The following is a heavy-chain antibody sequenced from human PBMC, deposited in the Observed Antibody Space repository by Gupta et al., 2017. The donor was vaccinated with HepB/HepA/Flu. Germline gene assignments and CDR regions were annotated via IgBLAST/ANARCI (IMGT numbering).Heavy chain of an antibody. J-gene: IGHJ4*02. D-gene: IGHD6-25*01. V-gene: IGHV3-7*01. CDR2: TNQDESNK. Sequence: EVQLVESGGGLVQSGGSLRLSCVASGFTFSNYWMSWVRQAPGKGLEWVANTNQDESNKYFVDSVKGRFTISRDNTKNTLYLQMNSLRVEDTAMYYCARDDWRQRLIPLFDQWGLGTLVTVSS. CDR1: GFTFSNYW. CDR3: ARDDWRQRLIPLFDQ.